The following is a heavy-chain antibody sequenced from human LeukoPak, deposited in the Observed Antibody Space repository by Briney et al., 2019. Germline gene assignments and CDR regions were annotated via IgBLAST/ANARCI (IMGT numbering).Heavy chain of an antibody. J-gene: IGHJ6*02. CDR3: ARDAEPFYYYYGMDG. CDR2: ISYDGSNK. D-gene: IGHD1-14*01. CDR1: GFTFSSYA. Sequence: QTGGSLRLSCAASGFTFSSYAMHWVRQAPGKGLEWVAVISYDGSNKYYADSVKGRFTISRDNSKNTLYLQMNSLRAEDTAVYYCARDAEPFYYYYGMDGWGQGTTVTVSS. V-gene: IGHV3-30*04.